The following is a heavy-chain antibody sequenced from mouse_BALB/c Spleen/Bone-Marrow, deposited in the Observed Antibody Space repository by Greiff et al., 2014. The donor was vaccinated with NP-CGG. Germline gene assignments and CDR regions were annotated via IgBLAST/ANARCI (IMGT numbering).Heavy chain of an antibody. Sequence: VHLVESGPGLVAPSQSLSITCTVSGFSLPRFGVHWVRQPPGKGLEWLGIIWAGGTTNYNSALMSRLSISKDNSKSQVFLKMNSLQTDDTAIYYCARGDYDYAIDYWGQGTSVTVSS. CDR3: ARGDYDYAIDY. CDR2: IWAGGTT. CDR1: GFSLPRFG. D-gene: IGHD2-4*01. J-gene: IGHJ4*01. V-gene: IGHV2-9*02.